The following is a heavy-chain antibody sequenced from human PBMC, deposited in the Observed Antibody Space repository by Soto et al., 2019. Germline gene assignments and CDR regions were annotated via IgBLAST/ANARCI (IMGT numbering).Heavy chain of an antibody. J-gene: IGHJ4*02. V-gene: IGHV3-23*01. CDR1: GFTFSSYA. Sequence: AGGSLRLSCAASGFTFSSYAMSWVRQAPGKGLEWVSAIGSSGGGTYYADSVKGRFTISRDISKSTLYLQMNSLRAEDTSVYYCVCFLGRYWGQGTLVTVSS. D-gene: IGHD7-27*01. CDR3: VCFLGRY. CDR2: IGSSGGGT.